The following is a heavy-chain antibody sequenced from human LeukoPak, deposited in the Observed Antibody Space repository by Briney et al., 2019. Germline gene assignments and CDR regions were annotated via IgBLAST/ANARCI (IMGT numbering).Heavy chain of an antibody. J-gene: IGHJ4*02. CDR3: ARPNYDYVWGHFDY. CDR1: GGTFSSYA. V-gene: IGHV1-69*13. Sequence: SVKVSCKASGGTFSSYAISWVRQAPGQGLEWMGGIIPIFGTANYAQKFQGRVTITADESTSTAYMELSSLRSEDTAVYYCARPNYDYVWGHFDYWGQGTLVTVSS. D-gene: IGHD3-16*01. CDR2: IIPIFGTA.